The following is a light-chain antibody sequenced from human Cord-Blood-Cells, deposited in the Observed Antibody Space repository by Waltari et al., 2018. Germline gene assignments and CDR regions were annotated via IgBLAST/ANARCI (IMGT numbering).Light chain of an antibody. CDR3: QQRSNWALT. CDR1: QSVSSY. Sequence: VLTQSPATLSLSPGERATLSCRASQSVSSYLAWYQQKPGQAPRLLIYEASNRATGSPGRFSGSGAGTDFTLSINSREREEFAGYYCQQRSNWALTFGGGTKVEIK. V-gene: IGKV3-11*01. J-gene: IGKJ4*01. CDR2: EAS.